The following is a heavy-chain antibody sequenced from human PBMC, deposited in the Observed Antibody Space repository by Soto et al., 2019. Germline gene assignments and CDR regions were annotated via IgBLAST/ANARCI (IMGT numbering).Heavy chain of an antibody. CDR1: GFTFSDYC. V-gene: IGHV3-11*01. CDR3: TRAKRVVGATGNYSGMDV. Sequence: GSLRLSCAASGFTFSDYCMSWIRQAPGKGLEWVSYIISSGSTIYYADSLKGRFTISRDNSKNSLYLQMNSLRAEDTAVYYCTRAKRVVGATGNYSGMDVWGQGITVTVSS. J-gene: IGHJ6*02. D-gene: IGHD1-26*01. CDR2: IISSGSTI.